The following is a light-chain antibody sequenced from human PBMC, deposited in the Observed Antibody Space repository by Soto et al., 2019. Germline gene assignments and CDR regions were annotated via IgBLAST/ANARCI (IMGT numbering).Light chain of an antibody. CDR3: MQALQTWT. CDR2: LGS. V-gene: IGKV2-28*01. Sequence: DIVLTQSPLSLPVTPGEPASISCRSNQSLLHSNGYNFLDWYVQKPGQSPHLLIYLGSNRASGVPDRFSGSGSGTDFTLTISTVEAEDVGIYYCMQALQTWTFGQGTKVEI. J-gene: IGKJ1*01. CDR1: QSLLHSNGYNF.